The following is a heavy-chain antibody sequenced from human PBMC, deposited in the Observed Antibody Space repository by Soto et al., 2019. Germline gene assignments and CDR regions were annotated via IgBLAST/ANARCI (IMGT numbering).Heavy chain of an antibody. V-gene: IGHV1-2*02. CDR1: GYTFTGYY. Sequence: ASVKVSCKASGYTFTGYYMHWVRQAPGQGLEWMGWINPNSGGTNYAQKFQGRVTMTRDTSISTAYMELSRLRSDDTAVYYCARFRGYCSGGSCYTTNWFDPWGQGTLVTVS. J-gene: IGHJ5*02. CDR3: ARFRGYCSGGSCYTTNWFDP. D-gene: IGHD2-15*01. CDR2: INPNSGGT.